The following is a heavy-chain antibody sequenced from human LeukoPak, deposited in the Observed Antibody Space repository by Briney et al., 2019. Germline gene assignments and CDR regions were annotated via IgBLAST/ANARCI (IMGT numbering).Heavy chain of an antibody. J-gene: IGHJ4*02. CDR3: ARGGGSHASMAFDY. CDR1: GGSFSGYY. Sequence: SSETLSLTCAVYGGSFSGYYWSWIRQPPGKGLEWIGEINHSGSTNYNPSLKSRVTISVDTSKNQFSLKLSSVTAADTAVYYCARGGGSHASMAFDYWGQGTLVTVSS. V-gene: IGHV4-34*01. CDR2: INHSGST. D-gene: IGHD3-16*01.